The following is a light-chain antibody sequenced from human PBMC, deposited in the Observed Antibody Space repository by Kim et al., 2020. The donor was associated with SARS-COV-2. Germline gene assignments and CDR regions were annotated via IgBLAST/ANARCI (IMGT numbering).Light chain of an antibody. V-gene: IGKV4-1*01. Sequence: SATSNCKSSQTFLSHSNKKNSLAWYQQKPGHPLKFLIYWASTREPGVPDRFSGSGSGTDFTLPISSLQAEDVAVYSCNQYYSSPPSFGQGTKLEI. J-gene: IGKJ2*03. CDR2: WAS. CDR1: QTFLSHSNKKNS. CDR3: NQYYSSPPS.